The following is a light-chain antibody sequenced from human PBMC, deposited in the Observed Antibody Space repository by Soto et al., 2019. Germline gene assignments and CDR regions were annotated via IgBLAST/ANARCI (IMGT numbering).Light chain of an antibody. CDR2: DDN. J-gene: IGLJ1*01. V-gene: IGLV1-51*01. CDR1: SSNIGGNS. Sequence: QSVLTQPPSVSAAPGQKVTISCSGSSSNIGGNSVSWYQQLPGTAPKLLIYDDNKRPSGIPDRFSGSKSGTSATLGITGFQAGNGAIYFCGSWDSARGVYVFEKGTRVPV. CDR3: GSWDSARGVYV.